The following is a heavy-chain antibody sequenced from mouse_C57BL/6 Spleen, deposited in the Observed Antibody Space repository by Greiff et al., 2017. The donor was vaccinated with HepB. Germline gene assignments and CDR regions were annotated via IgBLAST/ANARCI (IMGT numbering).Heavy chain of an antibody. D-gene: IGHD1-1*01. J-gene: IGHJ2*01. V-gene: IGHV1-55*01. Sequence: QVQLKQPGAELVKPGASVKMSCKASGYTFTSYWITWVKQRPGQGLEWIGDIYPGSGSTNYNEKFKSKATLTVDTSSSTAYMQLSSLTSEDSAVYYCARERDYYGSTNYWGQGTTLTVSS. CDR1: GYTFTSYW. CDR3: ARERDYYGSTNY. CDR2: IYPGSGST.